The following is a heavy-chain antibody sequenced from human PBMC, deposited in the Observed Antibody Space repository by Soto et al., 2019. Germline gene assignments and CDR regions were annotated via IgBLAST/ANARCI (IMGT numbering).Heavy chain of an antibody. Sequence: QVHLEQWGAGLLKPSETLSLTCAIYNSSLGAFHWTWIRHPPGKGLEWIGELIHGGSTNYNPSLKSRVTFSLDTSKSQFSLHVMSVTAADTAVSYCARSPLSYDYVRQTWREVGDSFDVWGRGTSVTVSS. V-gene: IGHV4-34*02. J-gene: IGHJ3*01. CDR1: NSSLGAFH. CDR3: ARSPLSYDYVRQTWREVGDSFDV. CDR2: LIHGGST. D-gene: IGHD3-10*02.